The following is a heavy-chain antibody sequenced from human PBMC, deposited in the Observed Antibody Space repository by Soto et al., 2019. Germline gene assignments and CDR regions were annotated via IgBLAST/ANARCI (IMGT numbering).Heavy chain of an antibody. CDR1: GFTFSSYA. Sequence: GGSLRLSCAASGFTFSSYAISSVRQAPGKGLEWVSAISGSGGSTYYADSVKGRFTISRDNSKNTLYLQMNSLRAEDTAVYYCAKQTESYSSSWRGYYYYYGMDVWGQGTTVTVSS. CDR2: ISGSGGST. CDR3: AKQTESYSSSWRGYYYYYGMDV. J-gene: IGHJ6*02. V-gene: IGHV3-23*01. D-gene: IGHD6-13*01.